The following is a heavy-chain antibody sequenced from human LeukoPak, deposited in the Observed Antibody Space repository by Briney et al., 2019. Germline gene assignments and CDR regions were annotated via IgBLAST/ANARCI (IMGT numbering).Heavy chain of an antibody. CDR2: IYYSGST. J-gene: IGHJ5*02. D-gene: IGHD3-22*01. V-gene: IGHV4-61*01. CDR3: ARDADYYDSSGYPTGFDP. CDR1: GGSVSSGSYY. Sequence: PSETLSLTCTVSGGSVSSGSYYWSWIRQPPGKGLEWIGYIYYSGSTNYNPSLKSRVTISVDTSKNQFSLKLSSVTAADTAVYYCARDADYYDSSGYPTGFDPWGQGTLVTVSS.